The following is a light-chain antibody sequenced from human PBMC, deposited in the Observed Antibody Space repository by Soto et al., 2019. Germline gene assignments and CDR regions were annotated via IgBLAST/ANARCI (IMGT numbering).Light chain of an antibody. CDR1: SSDVGGHDY. Sequence: QSALTQVASVSGSPGQSITISCTVTSSDVGGHDYVSWYLQHPGKAPKLLIYEAFNRPSGVSDRFSGSKSGSTASLTISGLQAEDEGDYYCSSFTSTNTWVFGGGTKLTVL. J-gene: IGLJ3*02. V-gene: IGLV2-14*01. CDR2: EAF. CDR3: SSFTSTNTWV.